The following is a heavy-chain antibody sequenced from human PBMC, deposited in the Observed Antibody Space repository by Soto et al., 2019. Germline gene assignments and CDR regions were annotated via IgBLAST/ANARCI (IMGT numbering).Heavy chain of an antibody. J-gene: IGHJ4*02. Sequence: QITLRESGPSLVKPTETLTLTCTFSGFSLTTTGVGVGWIRQPPGKALEWLAVVFWDGGERYSPSLKSRVTLTKDTSKDQLVLTMTNMAPADTATYYCTQVYGSGSWGWYFHSWGQGTLVTVSS. D-gene: IGHD1-26*01. V-gene: IGHV2-5*02. CDR3: TQVYGSGSWGWYFHS. CDR2: VFWDGGE. CDR1: GFSLTTTGVG.